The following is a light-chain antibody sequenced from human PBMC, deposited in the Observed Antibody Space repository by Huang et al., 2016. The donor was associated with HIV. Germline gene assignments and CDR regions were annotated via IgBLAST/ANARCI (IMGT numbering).Light chain of an antibody. CDR1: QNINTN. CDR3: QQYNDWPRS. Sequence: EIVMTQSPGTLSVAPGERATLSCRASQNINTNLAWFQQKPGQAPRLRICAASTRTADFPARFSGSGSRTEFTLTISSLQSEDIAVYYCQQYNDWPRSFGQGTKVEIK. V-gene: IGKV3-15*01. J-gene: IGKJ1*01. CDR2: AAS.